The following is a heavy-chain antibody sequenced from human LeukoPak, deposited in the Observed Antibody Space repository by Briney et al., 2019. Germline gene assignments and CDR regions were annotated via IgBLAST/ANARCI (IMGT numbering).Heavy chain of an antibody. D-gene: IGHD2-15*01. CDR2: ISYDGSNK. CDR3: ARVKDAGYCSGGSCYYFDY. Sequence: GGSLRLSCAASGFTFSSYAMHWVRQAPGKGLEWVAVISYDGSNKYYADSVKGRFTISRDNSKNTLYLQMNSLRAEDTAVYYCARVKDAGYCSGGSCYYFDYWGQGTLVTVSS. CDR1: GFTFSSYA. V-gene: IGHV3-30-3*01. J-gene: IGHJ4*02.